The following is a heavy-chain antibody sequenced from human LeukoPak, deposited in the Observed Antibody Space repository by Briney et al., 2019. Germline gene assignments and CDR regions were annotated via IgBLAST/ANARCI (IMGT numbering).Heavy chain of an antibody. D-gene: IGHD3-3*01. J-gene: IGHJ3*02. CDR1: GFTFSSYG. CDR2: ISGSGGST. V-gene: IGHV3-23*01. CDR3: ATDIRWGAFDI. Sequence: GGTLRLSCAASGFTFSSYGVSWVRQAPGKGLEWASGISGSGGSTYYADSVKGRFTISRDNSKNTLYLQMNSLRAEDTAVYYCATDIRWGAFDIWGQGTMVTVSS.